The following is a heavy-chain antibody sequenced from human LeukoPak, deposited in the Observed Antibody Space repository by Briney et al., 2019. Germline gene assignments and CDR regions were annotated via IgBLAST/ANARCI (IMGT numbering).Heavy chain of an antibody. CDR1: GYTFTGDY. CDR2: INPNSGGT. V-gene: IGHV1-2*06. CDR3: ARDPVIAAAGTTHDY. Sequence: ASVKVSCKASGYTFTGDYMHWVRQAPGQGLEWMGRINPNSGGTNCAQKLQGRVTMTRDTSISTAYMELSRLRSDDTAVYYCARDPVIAAAGTTHDYWGQGTRVTVSS. D-gene: IGHD6-13*01. J-gene: IGHJ4*02.